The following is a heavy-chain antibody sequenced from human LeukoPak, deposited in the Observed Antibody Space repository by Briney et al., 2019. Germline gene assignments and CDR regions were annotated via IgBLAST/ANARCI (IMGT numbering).Heavy chain of an antibody. J-gene: IGHJ6*02. CDR1: GFTFSSYA. Sequence: GGSLRFSCAASGFTFSSYAMSWVRQAPGNGLEWVSAISGSGGSTYYADSVKGRFTISRDNSKNTLYLQMNSLRAEDTAVYYCAKAPLLGMDVWGQGTTVTVSS. CDR2: ISGSGGST. V-gene: IGHV3-23*01. CDR3: AKAPLLGMDV. D-gene: IGHD2/OR15-2a*01.